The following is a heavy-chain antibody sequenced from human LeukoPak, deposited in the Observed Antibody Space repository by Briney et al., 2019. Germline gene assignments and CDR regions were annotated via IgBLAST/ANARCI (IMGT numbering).Heavy chain of an antibody. CDR1: GFTFITYG. Sequence: GGSLRLSCAASGFTFITYGMHWVRQAPGKGLEWVAFIRYDGSDKYYSDSVEGRFTISRDNSKNTLYLQMESLKSEDTAVYYCVKDRAYSGTYPDAFDIWGQGTMLTVSS. CDR3: VKDRAYSGTYPDAFDI. V-gene: IGHV3-30*02. CDR2: IRYDGSDK. D-gene: IGHD1-26*01. J-gene: IGHJ3*02.